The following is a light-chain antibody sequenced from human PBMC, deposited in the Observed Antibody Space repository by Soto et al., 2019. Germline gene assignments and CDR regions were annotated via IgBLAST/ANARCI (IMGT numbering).Light chain of an antibody. J-gene: IGLJ3*02. CDR3: SAYTARSTLV. CDR1: SSDIGSYNY. Sequence: QSALTQPASVSGSPGQSITISCTGTSSDIGSYNYVAWYQQFPGKTPKLIIYEVRNRPSGVSFRFSGSRSGNTASLTISGLQSEDEGDYYCSAYTARSTLVFGGGTKVTVL. CDR2: EVR. V-gene: IGLV2-14*01.